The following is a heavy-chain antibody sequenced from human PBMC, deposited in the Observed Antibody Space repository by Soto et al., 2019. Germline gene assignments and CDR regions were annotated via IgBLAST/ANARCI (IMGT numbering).Heavy chain of an antibody. V-gene: IGHV1-69*06. CDR1: GGTFSSYA. J-gene: IGHJ5*02. D-gene: IGHD3-3*01. Sequence: GASVKVSCKASGGTFSSYAISWVRHAPGQGLEWMGGIIPIFGTANYAQKFQGRVTITADKSTSTAYLELSSLRSEDTAVYYCARDASPVLRFLEWPPRGFDPWGQGTLVTVSS. CDR2: IIPIFGTA. CDR3: ARDASPVLRFLEWPPRGFDP.